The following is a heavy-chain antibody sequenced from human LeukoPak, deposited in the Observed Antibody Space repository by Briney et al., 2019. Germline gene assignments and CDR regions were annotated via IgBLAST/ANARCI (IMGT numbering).Heavy chain of an antibody. D-gene: IGHD4-23*01. J-gene: IGHJ4*02. Sequence: ASVKVSCKASGYTFTSYGISWVRQAPGQGLEWMGWISAYNGNTNYAQKLQGRVTMTTDTSTSTAYMELRSLRSDDTAVYYCATTTLAYGLPLPLDYWGQGTLVTASS. CDR1: GYTFTSYG. CDR2: ISAYNGNT. V-gene: IGHV1-18*01. CDR3: ATTTLAYGLPLPLDY.